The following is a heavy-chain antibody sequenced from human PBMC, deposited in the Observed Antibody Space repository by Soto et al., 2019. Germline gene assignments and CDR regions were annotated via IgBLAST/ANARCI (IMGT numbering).Heavy chain of an antibody. V-gene: IGHV4-34*01. CDR1: GGSISSYY. Sequence: PSETLSLTCTVSGGSISSYYWSWIRQPPGKGLEWIGEINHSGSTNYNPSLKSRVTISVDTSKNQFSLKLSSVTAADTAVYYCARGSPQLPKHWFDPWGQGTLVTV. D-gene: IGHD1-1*01. CDR2: INHSGST. J-gene: IGHJ5*02. CDR3: ARGSPQLPKHWFDP.